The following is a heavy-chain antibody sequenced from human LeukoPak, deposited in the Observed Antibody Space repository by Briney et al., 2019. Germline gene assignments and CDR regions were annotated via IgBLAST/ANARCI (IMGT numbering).Heavy chain of an antibody. CDR2: INSDGSST. D-gene: IGHD3-22*01. J-gene: IGHJ4*02. Sequence: WGSLRLSCAASGFTFSSYWMHWVRQAPGKGLVWVSRINSDGSSTSYADSVKGRFTISRDNAKNTLYLQMNSLRAEDTAVYYCARDPDTYYYDSSGSNYWGQGTLVTVSS. V-gene: IGHV3-74*01. CDR1: GFTFSSYW. CDR3: ARDPDTYYYDSSGSNY.